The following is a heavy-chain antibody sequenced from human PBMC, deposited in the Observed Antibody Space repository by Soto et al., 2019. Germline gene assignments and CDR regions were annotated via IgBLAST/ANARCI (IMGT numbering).Heavy chain of an antibody. CDR2: INHSGST. J-gene: IGHJ6*02. D-gene: IGHD4-17*01. Sequence: SETLSLTCAVYGGSFSGYYWSWIRQPPGEGLEWIGEINHSGSTNYNPSLKSRVTISVDTSKNQFSLKLTSVTAADTAVYYCARASMTTIAMDVWGQGTTVTVSS. CDR1: GGSFSGYY. CDR3: ARASMTTIAMDV. V-gene: IGHV4-34*01.